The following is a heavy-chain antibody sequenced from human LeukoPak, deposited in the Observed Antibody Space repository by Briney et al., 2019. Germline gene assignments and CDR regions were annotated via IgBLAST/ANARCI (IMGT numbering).Heavy chain of an antibody. CDR2: IRYDGSNK. CDR3: AKDRYDFWSGPRPYYYMDV. D-gene: IGHD3-3*01. J-gene: IGHJ6*03. CDR1: GFTFSSYG. Sequence: GGSLRLSCAASGFTFSSYGMHWVRQAPGKGLEWVAFIRYDGSNKYYADSVKGRFIISRDNSKNTLYLQMNSLRAEDTAVYYCAKDRYDFWSGPRPYYYMDVWGKGTTVTVSS. V-gene: IGHV3-30*02.